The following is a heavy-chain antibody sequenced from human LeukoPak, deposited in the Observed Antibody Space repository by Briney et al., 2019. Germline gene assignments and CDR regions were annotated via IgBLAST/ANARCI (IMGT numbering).Heavy chain of an antibody. J-gene: IGHJ4*02. CDR3: ARGGVGGYDYFDS. V-gene: IGHV4-30-4*01. Sequence: SETLSLTGTVSGGSISSDDYYWSWIRQPPGKGLEWIGHITYSGSTDYSPSLRSRVTMSVDTSKNQFSLKLNSVTAAETAMYFCARGGVGGYDYFDSWGQGTLVAVSP. D-gene: IGHD5-12*01. CDR1: GGSISSDDYY. CDR2: ITYSGST.